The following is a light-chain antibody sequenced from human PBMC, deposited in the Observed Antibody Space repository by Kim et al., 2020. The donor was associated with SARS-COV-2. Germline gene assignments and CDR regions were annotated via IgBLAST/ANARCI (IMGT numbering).Light chain of an antibody. CDR3: QQYNSYPWT. CDR2: KAS. V-gene: IGKV1-5*03. Sequence: ASVGDRVTTAGRASQSISTWLAWYQQKPGKAPKLLIYKASSLESGVPSRFSGSGSGTDFTLTVSSLQPDDFATYYCQQYNSYPWTFGQGTKVDIK. CDR1: QSISTW. J-gene: IGKJ1*01.